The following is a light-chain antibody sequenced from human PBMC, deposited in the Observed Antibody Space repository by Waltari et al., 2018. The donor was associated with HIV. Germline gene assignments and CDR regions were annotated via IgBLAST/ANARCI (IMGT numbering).Light chain of an antibody. Sequence: QSVLTQPPSVSAAPGQKVTTSCPANRSTIGHNFVSWYRQFPGTAPKLLIYDNNKRPSGIPDRFPGSRSGTSATLGITGLQTGDEAVYYCGTWDNRLSAVVFGGGTKLTVL. CDR3: GTWDNRLSAVV. CDR1: RSTIGHNF. V-gene: IGLV1-51*01. J-gene: IGLJ3*02. CDR2: DNN.